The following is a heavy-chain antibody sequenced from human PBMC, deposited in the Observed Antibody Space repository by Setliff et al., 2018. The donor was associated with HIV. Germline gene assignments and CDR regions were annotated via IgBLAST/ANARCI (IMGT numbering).Heavy chain of an antibody. CDR2: IHTSGST. CDR3: ARQGLVLVPASIDWRLPPSPIDY. Sequence: PSETLSLTCTVSGGSISSGSYYWSWIRQPAGKGLEWIGHIHTSGSTKYNPSLKSRVTISADTSKNQFSLNLSSVTAADTAVYYCARQGLVLVPASIDWRLPPSPIDYWGQGALVTVSS. V-gene: IGHV4-61*09. CDR1: GGSISSGSYY. D-gene: IGHD2-2*01. J-gene: IGHJ4*02.